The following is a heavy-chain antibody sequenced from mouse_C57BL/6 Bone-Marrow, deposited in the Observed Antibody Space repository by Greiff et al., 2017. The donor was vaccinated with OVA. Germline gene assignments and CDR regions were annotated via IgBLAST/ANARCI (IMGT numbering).Heavy chain of an antibody. D-gene: IGHD1-1*01. V-gene: IGHV1-82*01. CDR2: IYPGDGDT. J-gene: IGHJ2*01. Sequence: VQLVESGPELVKPGASVKISCKASGYAFSSSWMNWVKQRPGKGLEWIGRIYPGDGDTNYNGKFKGKATLTADKSSSTAYMQLSSLTSEDSAVYFCARRKRYYGSSLYFDYWGQGTTLTVSS. CDR1: GYAFSSSW. CDR3: ARRKRYYGSSLYFDY.